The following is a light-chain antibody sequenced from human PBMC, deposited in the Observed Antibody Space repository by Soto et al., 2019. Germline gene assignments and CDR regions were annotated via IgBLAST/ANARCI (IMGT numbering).Light chain of an antibody. CDR1: SANIGAGYD. V-gene: IGLV1-40*01. CDR2: GNS. Sequence: QSVLTHPPSVSGAPGPRVTISFTGSSANIGAGYDVHWYQQLPGTAPKLLIYGNSNRPSGVPDRFSGSKSGTSASLAITGLQAEDEADYYCQYYDSSLSGYVFGTGTQLTV. CDR3: QYYDSSLSGYV. J-gene: IGLJ1*01.